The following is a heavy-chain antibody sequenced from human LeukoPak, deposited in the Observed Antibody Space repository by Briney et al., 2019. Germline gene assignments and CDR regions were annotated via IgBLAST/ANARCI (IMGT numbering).Heavy chain of an antibody. Sequence: GGSLRLSCAASGFTFSSYGIHWVRQAPGKGLEWVAVISYDGSNKYYADSVKGRFTISRDNSKNTLYLQMNSLRAEDTAVYYCARDSLLVTMVRGDPDAFDIWGQGTMVTVSS. CDR2: ISYDGSNK. D-gene: IGHD3-10*01. CDR1: GFTFSSYG. V-gene: IGHV3-30*03. CDR3: ARDSLLVTMVRGDPDAFDI. J-gene: IGHJ3*02.